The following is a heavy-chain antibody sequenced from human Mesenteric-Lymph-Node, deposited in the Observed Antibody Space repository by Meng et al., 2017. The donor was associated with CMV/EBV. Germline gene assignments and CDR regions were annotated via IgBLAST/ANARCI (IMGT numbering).Heavy chain of an antibody. V-gene: IGHV3-69-1*01. CDR3: ARDGEYQVVHWFDY. CDR2: IGRSGAR. CDR1: GFTLSNYK. J-gene: IGHJ4*02. Sequence: GGSLRLSCAASGFTLSNYKMNWVRQAPGKGPEWVSHIGRSGARYADSVKGRFTTTRDNAKNSLYMQMNSLRAEDTAVYYCARDGEYQVVHWFDYWGQGTLVTVSS. D-gene: IGHD2-2*01.